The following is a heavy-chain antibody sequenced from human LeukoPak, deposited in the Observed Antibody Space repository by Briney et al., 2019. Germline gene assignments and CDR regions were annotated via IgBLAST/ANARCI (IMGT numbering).Heavy chain of an antibody. CDR2: IYHSGST. J-gene: IGHJ4*02. D-gene: IGHD2-2*01. CDR3: AREGGGGIVVERYFDY. V-gene: IGHV4-4*02. CDR1: SVSISSNNW. Sequence: PSGTLSLTCAVSSVSISSNNWWWSWVRQSPGKGLEGIGEIYHSGSTNYNPSLKSRVTMSVDTSKNQFSLKLSSVTAADTAVYYCAREGGGGIVVERYFDYWGQGTLVTVSS.